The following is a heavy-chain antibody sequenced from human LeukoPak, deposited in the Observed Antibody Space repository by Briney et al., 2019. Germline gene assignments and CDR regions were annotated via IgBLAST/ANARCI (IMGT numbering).Heavy chain of an antibody. CDR1: GFTVNTNY. V-gene: IGHV3-7*01. J-gene: IGHJ1*01. CDR3: VRAGTTFNFQH. CDR2: IKQDGSEK. Sequence: PGGSLRLSCAASGFTVNTNYMSWVRQAPGKGLEWVANIKQDGSEKYYVDSVKGRFTISRDNAKNSLSVQMNSLRVEDTAVYYCVRAGTTFNFQHWGQGTLVTVSS. D-gene: IGHD4-11*01.